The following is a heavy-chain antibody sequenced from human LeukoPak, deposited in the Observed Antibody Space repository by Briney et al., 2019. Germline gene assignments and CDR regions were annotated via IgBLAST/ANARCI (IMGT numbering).Heavy chain of an antibody. Sequence: GGSLRLSCAASGFTFSSYAMHWVRQAPGKGLEWAAVISYDGSNKYYADSVKGRFTISRDNSKNTLYLQMNSLRAEDTAVYYCARARLRYYDSSGYSPGLAFDIWGQGTMVTVSS. CDR3: ARARLRYYDSSGYSPGLAFDI. V-gene: IGHV3-30-3*01. D-gene: IGHD3-22*01. J-gene: IGHJ3*02. CDR1: GFTFSSYA. CDR2: ISYDGSNK.